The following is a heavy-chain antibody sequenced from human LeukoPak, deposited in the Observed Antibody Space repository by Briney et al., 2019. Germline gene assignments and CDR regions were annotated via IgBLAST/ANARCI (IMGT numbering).Heavy chain of an antibody. CDR2: TYHSGST. V-gene: IGHV4-38-2*02. D-gene: IGHD3-16*02. CDR1: GYSISSGYY. CDR3: ARPRSLDYVWGSYRFDTFDI. J-gene: IGHJ3*02. Sequence: SETLSLTCTVSGYSISSGYYWGWIRQPPGKGLEWIGSTYHSGSTYYNPSLKSRVTISVDTSKNQFSLKLSSVTAADTAVYYCARPRSLDYVWGSYRFDTFDIWGQGTMVTVSS.